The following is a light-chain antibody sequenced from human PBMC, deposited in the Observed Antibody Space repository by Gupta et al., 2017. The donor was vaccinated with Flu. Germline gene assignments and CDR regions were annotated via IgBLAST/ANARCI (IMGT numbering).Light chain of an antibody. V-gene: IGKV4-1*01. CDR1: QSVLYSSNNKNY. CDR3: QQEDSTLLT. Sequence: DIVMTQSPDSLAVSLGERATIDCKPSQSVLYSSNNKNYLAWYQQKPGQPPTLLIYRASTRESGVPHRFSGSGSGTDFTLTISRLQAENVAVYYCQQEDSTLLTFGGGTKVEIK. J-gene: IGKJ4*01. CDR2: RAS.